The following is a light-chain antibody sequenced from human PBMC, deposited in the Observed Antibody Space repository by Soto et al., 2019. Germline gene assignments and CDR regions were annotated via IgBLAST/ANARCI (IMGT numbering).Light chain of an antibody. V-gene: IGLV2-11*01. CDR1: SSDVGAYNF. J-gene: IGLJ2*01. CDR3: CSDAGTYAPV. CDR2: DVS. Sequence: QSALTQPPSVSGSPGQSVTISCTGTSSDVGAYNFVSWYQQYPGKAPKLIIFDVSARPSGLPDRSAGSKSGNTASLTISVLQADEDAYYYCCSDAGTYAPVLGGGTQLTVL.